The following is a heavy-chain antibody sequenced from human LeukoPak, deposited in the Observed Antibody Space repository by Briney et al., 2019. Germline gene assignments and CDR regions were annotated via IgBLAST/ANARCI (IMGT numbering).Heavy chain of an antibody. D-gene: IGHD6-19*01. CDR3: VKQADSSGWYYFDY. CDR1: GYAFTNYW. CDR2: IYPDDSDT. V-gene: IGHV5-51*01. Sequence: GGSLKISCQGSGYAFTNYWIGWVRQMPGKGLEWMAIIYPDDSDTKYNPSFQGQVTISSDKSISTAYLQWSSLKASDTAIYYCVKQADSSGWYYFDYWGQGTRVTVTS. J-gene: IGHJ4*02.